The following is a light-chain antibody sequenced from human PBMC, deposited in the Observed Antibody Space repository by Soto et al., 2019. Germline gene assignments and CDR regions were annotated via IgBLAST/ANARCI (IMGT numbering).Light chain of an antibody. CDR1: SSDVGTYNL. Sequence: QSALTQPPSVSGSPGQSITISCTGTSSDVGTYNLVSWYQQHPGKAPKLMIYEVSERPSGVSNRFSGSKSGNTASLTISGLQAEDEADYYCCSYAGSSTLYVFGTGTKVTVL. CDR2: EVS. V-gene: IGLV2-23*02. J-gene: IGLJ1*01. CDR3: CSYAGSSTLYV.